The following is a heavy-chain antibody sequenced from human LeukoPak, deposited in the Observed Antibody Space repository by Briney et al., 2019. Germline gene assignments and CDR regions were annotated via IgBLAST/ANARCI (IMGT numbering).Heavy chain of an antibody. J-gene: IGHJ4*02. CDR1: GYTFTGYY. Sequence: ASVKVSCKASGYTFTGYYMHWVRQAPGQGLEWMGWINPNSGGTNYAQKFQGRVTMTRDTSISTAYMELSRLRSDDTAVYYCARDHLYYYDSSGYQPLGYWGQGTLVTVSS. V-gene: IGHV1-2*02. CDR3: ARDHLYYYDSSGYQPLGY. D-gene: IGHD3-22*01. CDR2: INPNSGGT.